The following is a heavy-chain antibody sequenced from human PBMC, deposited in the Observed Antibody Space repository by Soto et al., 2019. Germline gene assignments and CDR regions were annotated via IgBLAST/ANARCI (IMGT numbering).Heavy chain of an antibody. V-gene: IGHV4-30-4*01. CDR1: GGSISSGDYY. D-gene: IGHD3-3*01. CDR3: DRDNILGILYGGMDV. Sequence: ASETLSLTCTVSGGSISSGDYYWSWIRQPPGKGLEWIGYIYYSGSTYYNPSLKSRVTISVDTSKNQFSLKLSSVTAADTAVYYCDRDNILGILYGGMDVWGQGTTVTVSS. CDR2: IYYSGST. J-gene: IGHJ6*02.